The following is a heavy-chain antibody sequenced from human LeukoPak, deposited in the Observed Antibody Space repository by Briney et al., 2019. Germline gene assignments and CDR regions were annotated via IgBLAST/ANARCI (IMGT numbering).Heavy chain of an antibody. D-gene: IGHD1-26*01. CDR1: GFTFSDHY. CDR2: ISYTGTYI. J-gene: IGHJ4*02. Sequence: PGGSLRLSCAASGFTFSDHYMSWFRQAPGKGLEWVSSISYTGTYIYYADSVKGRFTISRDNAQNSLYLQMNSLRAEDTAIYYCVRDRGTYRPIDYWGQGTLVTVSS. CDR3: VRDRGTYRPIDY. V-gene: IGHV3-11*01.